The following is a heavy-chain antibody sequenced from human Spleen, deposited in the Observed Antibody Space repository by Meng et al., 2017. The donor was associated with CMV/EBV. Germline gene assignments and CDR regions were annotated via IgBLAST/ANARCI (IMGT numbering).Heavy chain of an antibody. J-gene: IGHJ5*02. D-gene: IGHD6-13*01. CDR3: ARDRPPGAAAGEGFDP. CDR1: GGSFSGYY. CDR2: INHSGST. V-gene: IGHV4-34*01. Sequence: QVQPHQWGAGLLNPSETLSLTCAVYGGSFSGYYWSWIRQPPGKGLEWIGEINHSGSTNYNPSLKSRVTISVDTSKNQFSLKLSSVTAADTAVYYCARDRPPGAAAGEGFDPWGQGTQVTVSS.